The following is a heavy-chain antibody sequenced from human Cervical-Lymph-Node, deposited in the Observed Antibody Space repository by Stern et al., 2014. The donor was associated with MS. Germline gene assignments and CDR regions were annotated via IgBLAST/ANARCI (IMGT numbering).Heavy chain of an antibody. CDR1: GYSFTIYY. V-gene: IGHV5-51*01. CDR2: IYPYDSDT. CDR3: ARHVQGFDY. J-gene: IGHJ4*02. Sequence: QLVPSGAEVKKPGESLKISCKLSGYSFTIYYIAWVRQMPGKGLEWMGVIYPYDSDTTYSPSFQGQVTISADKSITTAYLQWSSLRASDTAMYYCARHVQGFDYWGQGTLVTVSS.